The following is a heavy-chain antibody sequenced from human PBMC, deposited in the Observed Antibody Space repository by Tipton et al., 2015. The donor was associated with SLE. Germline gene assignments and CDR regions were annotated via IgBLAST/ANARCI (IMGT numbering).Heavy chain of an antibody. CDR3: ARWALVHAAFDI. J-gene: IGHJ3*02. D-gene: IGHD1-1*01. CDR2: IHMGGST. V-gene: IGHV4-61*02. Sequence: TLSLTCTVSGGSITSGSYYWSWIRQPAGKGLEWIGRIHMGGSTNYKPSLKSRVTISNTSKNQFSLNLNSVTAADTAVYYCARWALVHAAFDIWGQGTVVTVSS. CDR1: GGSITSGSYY.